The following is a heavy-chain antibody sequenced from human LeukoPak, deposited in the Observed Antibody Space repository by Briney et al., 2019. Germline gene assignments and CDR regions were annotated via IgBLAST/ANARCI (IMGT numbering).Heavy chain of an antibody. V-gene: IGHV4-39*07. CDR2: INHSGST. CDR3: ARTAAAGIEY. J-gene: IGHJ4*02. Sequence: ETLSLTCTVSGGSISSGSYYWSWIRQPPGKGLEWIGEINHSGSTNYNPSLKSRVTISVDTSKNQFSLKLSSVTAADTAVYYCARTAAAGIEYWGQGTLVTVSS. CDR1: GGSISSGSYY. D-gene: IGHD6-13*01.